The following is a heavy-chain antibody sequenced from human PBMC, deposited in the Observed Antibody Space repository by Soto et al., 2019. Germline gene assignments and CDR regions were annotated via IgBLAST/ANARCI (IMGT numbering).Heavy chain of an antibody. Sequence: GGSLRLSCAASGFTFSSYAMSWVRQAPGKGLEWVSAISGSGGSTYYADSVKGRFTISRDNSKNTLYLQMNSLRAEDTAVYYCAGETYYYDSSGREYYYGMDVWGQGTTVTVSS. CDR1: GFTFSSYA. V-gene: IGHV3-23*01. CDR3: AGETYYYDSSGREYYYGMDV. D-gene: IGHD3-22*01. J-gene: IGHJ6*02. CDR2: ISGSGGST.